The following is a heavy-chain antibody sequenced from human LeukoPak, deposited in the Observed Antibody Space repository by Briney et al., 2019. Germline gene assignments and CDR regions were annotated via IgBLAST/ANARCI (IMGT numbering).Heavy chain of an antibody. CDR1: GFTFDDYA. CDR3: AKAGPYYYDYMDV. Sequence: GGSLRLSCAASGFTFDDYAMHWVRQAPGKGLEWVSGISWNSGSIGYADSVKGRFTISRDNAKNSLYLQMNSLRAEDTALYYCAKAGPYYYDYMDVWGKGTTVTTSS. J-gene: IGHJ6*03. CDR2: ISWNSGSI. V-gene: IGHV3-9*01.